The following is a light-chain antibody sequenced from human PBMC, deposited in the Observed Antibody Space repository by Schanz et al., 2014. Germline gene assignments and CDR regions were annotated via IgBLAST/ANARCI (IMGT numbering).Light chain of an antibody. J-gene: IGLJ3*02. Sequence: QSALIQPPSVSGSPGQSVTISCTGTSSDVGSYDYVSWYQQHPGTVPKPMIYNVNTRPSGVPDRFSGSKSGNTASMTISGLQAEDEAEYYCSSYTSSTTWVFGGGTKLTVL. CDR2: NVN. CDR1: SSDVGSYDY. CDR3: SSYTSSTTWV. V-gene: IGLV2-18*02.